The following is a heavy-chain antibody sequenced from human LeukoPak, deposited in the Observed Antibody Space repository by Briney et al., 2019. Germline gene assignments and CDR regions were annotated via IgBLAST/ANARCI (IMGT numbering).Heavy chain of an antibody. CDR2: IYTSGST. V-gene: IGHV4-4*07. Sequence: SETLSLTCTVSGGSISSYYWSWIRQPARKGLEWIGRIYTSGSTNYNPSLKSRVTMSVDTSKNQFSLKLSSVTAADMAVYYCARDYAITGTTRWFDPWGQGTLVTVSS. J-gene: IGHJ5*02. D-gene: IGHD1-20*01. CDR3: ARDYAITGTTRWFDP. CDR1: GGSISSYY.